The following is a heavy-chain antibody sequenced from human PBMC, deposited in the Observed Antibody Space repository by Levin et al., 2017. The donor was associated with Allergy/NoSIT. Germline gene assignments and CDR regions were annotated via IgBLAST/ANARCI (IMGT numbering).Heavy chain of an antibody. CDR1: GGSISSGGYS. D-gene: IGHD5-18*01. J-gene: IGHJ4*02. Sequence: SCAVSGGSISSGGYSWSWIRQPPGKGLEWIGNIYLSGSTNDNPSLKSRVTMSVDRSKNQFSLKLSYVTAADTAVYYCARVDGYSYGYYFDYWGPGTLVTVSS. V-gene: IGHV4-30-2*01. CDR3: ARVDGYSYGYYFDY. CDR2: IYLSGST.